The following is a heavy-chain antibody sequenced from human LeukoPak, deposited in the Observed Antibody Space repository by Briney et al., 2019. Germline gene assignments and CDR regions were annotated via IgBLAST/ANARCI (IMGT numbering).Heavy chain of an antibody. Sequence: SVKVSCKASGGTFSSYAISWVRQAPGQGLEWMGGIIPIFGTANCAQKFQGRVTITADESTSTAYMELSSLRSEDTAVYYCARDGDSSDPHEFHYWGQGTLVTVSS. J-gene: IGHJ4*02. CDR3: ARDGDSSDPHEFHY. CDR2: IIPIFGTA. V-gene: IGHV1-69*01. CDR1: GGTFSSYA. D-gene: IGHD6-19*01.